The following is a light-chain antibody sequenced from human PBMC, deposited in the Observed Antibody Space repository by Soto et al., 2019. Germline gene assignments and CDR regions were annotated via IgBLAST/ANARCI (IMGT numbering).Light chain of an antibody. CDR1: SSNIGSNT. J-gene: IGLJ2*01. Sequence: QPVLTQPPSASGTPGQRVTISCSGSSSNIGSNTVNWYQQLPGTAPKLLIYNNNQRPSGVPDRFSGSKSGTSASLAISGLQSEDEGDYYCAAWDDSLNGVVFGGGTKLTVL. CDR2: NNN. V-gene: IGLV1-44*01. CDR3: AAWDDSLNGVV.